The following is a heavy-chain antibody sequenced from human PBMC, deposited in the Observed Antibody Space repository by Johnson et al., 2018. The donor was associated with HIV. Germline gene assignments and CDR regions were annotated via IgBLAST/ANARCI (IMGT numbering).Heavy chain of an antibody. D-gene: IGHD1-26*01. CDR1: GYTFRSYG. V-gene: IGHV3-33*08. Sequence: QVQLVESGGGVVQPGRSLRLSCAASGYTFRSYGMLWVRQAPGKGLEWVAVIWYDGSKKYYADSVKGRFTISSDNSKNTLYLQMNSLRAEDTAVYYCARDLPSGGYAPFDIWGQGTMVTVSS. CDR3: ARDLPSGGYAPFDI. CDR2: IWYDGSKK. J-gene: IGHJ3*02.